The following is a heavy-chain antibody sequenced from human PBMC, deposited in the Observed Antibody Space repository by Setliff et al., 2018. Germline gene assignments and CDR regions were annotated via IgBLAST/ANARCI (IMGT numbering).Heavy chain of an antibody. Sequence: SETLSLTCTVSGGSISSGSYYWSWIRQPPGKGLEWIGEINHSGSTNYNPSLKSRVTISVDTSKNQFSLKLSSVTAADTALYYCTVYNTGSSKDHYWGQGTPVTSPQ. CDR3: TVYNTGSSKDHY. J-gene: IGHJ4*02. V-gene: IGHV4-61*01. CDR1: GGSISSGSYY. D-gene: IGHD2-8*02. CDR2: INHSGST.